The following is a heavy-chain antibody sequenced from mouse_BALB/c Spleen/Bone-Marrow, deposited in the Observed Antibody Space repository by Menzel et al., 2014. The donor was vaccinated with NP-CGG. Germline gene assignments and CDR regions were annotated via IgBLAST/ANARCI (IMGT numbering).Heavy chain of an antibody. J-gene: IGHJ3*01. D-gene: IGHD1-2*01. CDR2: IYPGDGDS. CDR1: GYTFTNCW. V-gene: IGHV1-87*01. CDR3: ARSGATATPLAY. Sequence: VKLQESGAELARPGASVKLSCKASGYTFTNCWMQWVKQRPGQDLEWIGAIYPGDGDSRYTQKFKGKATLTADKSSSTAYMQLNSLASEDSAVYYCARSGATATPLAYWGQGTLVTVSA.